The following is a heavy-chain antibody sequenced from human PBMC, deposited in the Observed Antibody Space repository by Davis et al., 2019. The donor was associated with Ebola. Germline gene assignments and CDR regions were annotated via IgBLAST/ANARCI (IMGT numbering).Heavy chain of an antibody. J-gene: IGHJ4*02. CDR2: ISAYNDNT. CDR1: GYTFTSYG. V-gene: IGHV1-18*01. Sequence: AASVKVSCKASGYTFTSYGITWVRQAPGQGLEWMGWISAYNDNTNYAQKLQGRVTMTTDTSTSTAYMELRSLRSDDTAVYYCARDLGSAGNYWGQGTLVTVSS. CDR3: ARDLGSAGNY. D-gene: IGHD1-14*01.